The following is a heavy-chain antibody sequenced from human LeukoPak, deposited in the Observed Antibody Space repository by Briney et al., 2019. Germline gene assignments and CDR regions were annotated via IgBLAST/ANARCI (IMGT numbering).Heavy chain of an antibody. J-gene: IGHJ4*02. CDR1: GYTFTSYG. CDR2: ISAYNGNT. Sequence: GASVKVSCKASGYTFTSYGISWVRQAPGQGLEWMGWISAYNGNTNYAQKRPGRVTLTTDTSTSTAYMELRSLRSDDTAVYYCARSSPLYYDSSGYYPGHYWGEKTLVTVSS. D-gene: IGHD3-22*01. V-gene: IGHV1-18*01. CDR3: ARSSPLYYDSSGYYPGHY.